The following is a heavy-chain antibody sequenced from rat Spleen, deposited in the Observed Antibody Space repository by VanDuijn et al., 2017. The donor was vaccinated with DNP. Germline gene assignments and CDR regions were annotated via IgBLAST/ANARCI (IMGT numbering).Heavy chain of an antibody. CDR2: ITTSGDST. D-gene: IGHD1-11*01. V-gene: IGHV5-7*01. CDR1: GFTFSDSN. Sequence: EVQLVGSGGGLVQPGRSLKLSCAASGFTFSDSNMAWVRQAPEKGLEWVATITTSGDSTYSPDSVKGRFTISRDNAKNTLYLQMTSLRSEDTATYYCARGGRSYFDYWGQGVMVTVSS. CDR3: ARGGRSYFDY. J-gene: IGHJ2*01.